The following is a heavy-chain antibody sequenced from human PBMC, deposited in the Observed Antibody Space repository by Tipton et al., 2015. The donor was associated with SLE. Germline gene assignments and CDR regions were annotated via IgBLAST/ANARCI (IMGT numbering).Heavy chain of an antibody. J-gene: IGHJ4*02. CDR2: IKQDGSEK. CDR1: GFTFSSYW. D-gene: IGHD5-12*01. Sequence: SLRLSCAASGFTFSSYWMSWVRQAPGKGLEWVANIKQDGSEKYYVDSVKGRFTISRDNSKSALYLRMDSLGPEDTAVYYCAREVLRKFDFWGRGTLVTVSS. CDR3: AREVLRKFDF. V-gene: IGHV3-7*01.